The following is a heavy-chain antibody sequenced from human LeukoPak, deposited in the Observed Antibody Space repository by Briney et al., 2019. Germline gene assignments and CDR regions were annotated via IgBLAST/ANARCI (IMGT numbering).Heavy chain of an antibody. CDR3: AKDRQYGDYGGGDFFDS. D-gene: IGHD4-17*01. V-gene: IGHV3-43D*03. CDR2: INWVGDTS. CDR1: GFTFDDYA. J-gene: IGHJ4*02. Sequence: GGSLRLSCAASGFTFDDYAMHWVRQAPGKGLQWISSINWVGDTSSYADSVKGRFTVSRDNTKGSLYLQMHGLRSEDTALYYCAKDRQYGDYGGGDFFDSWGQGTLVTVSS.